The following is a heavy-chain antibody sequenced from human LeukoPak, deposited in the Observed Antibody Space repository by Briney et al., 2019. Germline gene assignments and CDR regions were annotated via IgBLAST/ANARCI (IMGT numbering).Heavy chain of an antibody. CDR1: GYTFTSYG. CDR2: ISAYNGNT. D-gene: IGHD1-26*01. J-gene: IGHJ4*02. Sequence: ASVKVSCKASGYTFTSYGISWVRQAPGQGLEWMGWISAYNGNTNYAQKLQGRVTMTTDTSTSTAHMELRSLRSDDTAVYYCARLTGVGELLDDYWGQGTLVTVSS. V-gene: IGHV1-18*01. CDR3: ARLTGVGELLDDY.